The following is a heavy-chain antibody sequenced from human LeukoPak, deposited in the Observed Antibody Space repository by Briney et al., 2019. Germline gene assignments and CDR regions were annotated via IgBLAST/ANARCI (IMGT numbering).Heavy chain of an antibody. CDR2: ISYSGST. Sequence: SETLSLTCTVSGGSISSSGNYCGWIRQPPGKGRECIGSISYSGSTYYNPSLKSRVTISVDTSKNQFSLKLSSVTAADTAVYYCARGIAVAANWFDLWGQGTLVTVSS. J-gene: IGHJ5*02. V-gene: IGHV4-39*01. D-gene: IGHD6-19*01. CDR1: GGSISSSGNY. CDR3: ARGIAVAANWFDL.